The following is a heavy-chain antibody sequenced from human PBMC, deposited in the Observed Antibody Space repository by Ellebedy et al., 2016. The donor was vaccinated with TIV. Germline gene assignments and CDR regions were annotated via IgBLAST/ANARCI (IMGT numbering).Heavy chain of an antibody. CDR3: SISIYDILTGEGGLDY. V-gene: IGHV4-39*07. Sequence: SETLSLTCNVSGGSIRSIGHYWGWIRQPPGKGLEWIGSSYNSGSPFYSRSLKSRITISVDTSKSQLSLKLSSVTAADTAVYYCSISIYDILTGEGGLDYWGQGILATVSS. CDR2: SYNSGSP. J-gene: IGHJ4*02. D-gene: IGHD3-9*01. CDR1: GGSIRSIGHY.